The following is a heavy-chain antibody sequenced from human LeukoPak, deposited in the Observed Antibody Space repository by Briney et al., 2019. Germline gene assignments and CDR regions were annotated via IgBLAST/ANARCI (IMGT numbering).Heavy chain of an antibody. D-gene: IGHD6-19*01. CDR1: GFTFSSYA. CDR2: IKQDGSEK. Sequence: GGSLRLSCAASGFTFSSYAMSWVRQAPGKGLEWVANIKQDGSEKYYVDSVKGRFTISRDNAKNSLYLQMNSLRAEDTAVYYCARVKRQGSGGYYFDYWGQGTLVTVSS. V-gene: IGHV3-7*01. CDR3: ARVKRQGSGGYYFDY. J-gene: IGHJ4*02.